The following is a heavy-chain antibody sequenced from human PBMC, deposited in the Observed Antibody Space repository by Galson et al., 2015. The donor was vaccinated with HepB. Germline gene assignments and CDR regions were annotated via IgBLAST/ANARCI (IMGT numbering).Heavy chain of an antibody. CDR1: GGPISSSSYY. CDR3: ARHVRQQLVEVDY. CDR2: IYYSGST. J-gene: IGHJ4*02. D-gene: IGHD6-13*01. Sequence: ETLSLTCTVSGGPISSSSYYWGWIRQPPGKGLEWIGSIYYSGSTYYNPSLKSRVTISVDTSKNQFSLKLSSVTAADTAVYYCARHVRQQLVEVDYWGQGTLVTVSS. V-gene: IGHV4-39*01.